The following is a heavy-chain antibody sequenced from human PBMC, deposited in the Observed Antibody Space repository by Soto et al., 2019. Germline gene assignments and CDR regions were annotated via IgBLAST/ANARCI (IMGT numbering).Heavy chain of an antibody. Sequence: SETLSLTCTVSGGSMSSGIYYWSWIRQPPGKGLEWIGYIYYSGSTNYNPSLKSRVTISVDTSKNQFSLKLSSVTAADTAVYYCARDNGYSYGYTLDHWGQGTLVTVSS. J-gene: IGHJ4*02. CDR3: ARDNGYSYGYTLDH. CDR2: IYYSGST. V-gene: IGHV4-61*01. CDR1: GGSMSSGIYY. D-gene: IGHD5-18*01.